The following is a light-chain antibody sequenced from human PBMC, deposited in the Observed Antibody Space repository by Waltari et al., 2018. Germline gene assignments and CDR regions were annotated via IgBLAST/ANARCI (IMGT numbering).Light chain of an antibody. CDR1: SNNVGNQG. J-gene: IGLJ3*02. CDR2: RNN. Sequence: QAGLTQPPSVSKGLRQTATLTCTGNSNNVGNQGAAWLQQHQGHPPKLLSYRNNNRPSGISERFSASRSGNTASLNITGLQPEDEADYYCSAWDSSLSAWVFGGGTELTVL. V-gene: IGLV10-54*04. CDR3: SAWDSSLSAWV.